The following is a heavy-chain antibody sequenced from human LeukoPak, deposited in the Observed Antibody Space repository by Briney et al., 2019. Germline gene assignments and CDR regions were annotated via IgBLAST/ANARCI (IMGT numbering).Heavy chain of an antibody. CDR2: INHSGST. CDR1: GGSFSGYY. CDR3: ARGRPTPPGSIDY. Sequence: SSETLSLTCAVYGGSFSGYYWSWIRQPPGKGLEWIGEINHSGSTNYNPSLKSRVTISVDTSKNQFSLKLSSVTAADTAVYYCARGRPTPPGSIDYWGQGTLVTVSS. V-gene: IGHV4-34*01. J-gene: IGHJ4*02. D-gene: IGHD2-15*01.